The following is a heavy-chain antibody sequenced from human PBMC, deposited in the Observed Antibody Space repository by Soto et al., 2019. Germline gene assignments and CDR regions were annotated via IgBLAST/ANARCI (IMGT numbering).Heavy chain of an antibody. CDR2: IYYSGST. CDR1: GGPISSSSYY. Sequence: QLQLQESGPGLVKPSETLSLTCTVSGGPISSSSYYWGWIRQPPGKGLEWIGSIYYSGSTYYNPSLKSRVTISVDTSKNQFSLKLSSVTAADTAVYYCARRRLYTVGFDYWGQGTLVTVSS. CDR3: ARRRLYTVGFDY. V-gene: IGHV4-39*01. J-gene: IGHJ4*02. D-gene: IGHD4-17*01.